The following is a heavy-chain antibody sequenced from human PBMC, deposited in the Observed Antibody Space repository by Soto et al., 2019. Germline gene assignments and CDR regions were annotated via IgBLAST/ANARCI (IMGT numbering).Heavy chain of an antibody. V-gene: IGHV4-34*01. CDR1: GGSFSGYY. J-gene: IGHJ4*02. CDR2: INHSGST. Sequence: SETLSLTCTVYGGSFSGYYWSWIRQPPGKGLEWIGEINHSGSTNYSPSLKSRVTISVDTSKNQFSLKLSSVTAADTAVYYCARALRYCSGGSCYSGRDYWGQGTLVTVSS. D-gene: IGHD2-15*01. CDR3: ARALRYCSGGSCYSGRDY.